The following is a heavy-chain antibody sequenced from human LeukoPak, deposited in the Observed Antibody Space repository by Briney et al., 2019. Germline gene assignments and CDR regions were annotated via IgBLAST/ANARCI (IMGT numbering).Heavy chain of an antibody. V-gene: IGHV3-23*01. CDR1: GFTFTTYW. J-gene: IGHJ6*02. Sequence: PGGSLRLSCAASGFTFTTYWMSWVRQAPGKGPEWVSGIGSSGATIFYADSVKGRFTISRDNSKNTVYLEMNNLTAEDTAIYYCAKISVGPLSRPTHVYLYYGMDVWGQGTTVTVSS. CDR2: IGSSGATI. CDR3: AKISVGPLSRPTHVYLYYGMDV. D-gene: IGHD3-10*01.